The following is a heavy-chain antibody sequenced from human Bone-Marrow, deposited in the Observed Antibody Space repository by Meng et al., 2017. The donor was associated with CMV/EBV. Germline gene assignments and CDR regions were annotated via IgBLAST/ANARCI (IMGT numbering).Heavy chain of an antibody. J-gene: IGHJ4*02. V-gene: IGHV2-5*02. CDR1: GFPPSISGVG. CDR3: AHSYGDYAGDY. Sequence: QCTLKVFGTSLVNPTQTLPLSCTISGFPPSISGVGVCWIRQPPGKALELLALIYWDDDKRYSPSLKSRLTITKDTSKNQVVLTMTNMDPVDTATYYCAHSYGDYAGDYWGQGTLVTVSS. D-gene: IGHD4-17*01. CDR2: IYWDDDK.